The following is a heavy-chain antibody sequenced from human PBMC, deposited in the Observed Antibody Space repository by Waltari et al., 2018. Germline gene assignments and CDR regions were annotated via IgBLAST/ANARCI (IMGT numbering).Heavy chain of an antibody. V-gene: IGHV4-39*01. Sequence: QLQLQESGPGLVKPSETLSLTCTVSGGSISSRSYYWGWIPQPPGKGLEWIGSIYYSGSTYYNPSLKSRVTISVDTSKNQFSLKLSSVTAADTAVYYCATQFVFFDYWGQGTLVTVSS. CDR3: ATQFVFFDY. CDR1: GGSISSRSYY. CDR2: IYYSGST. J-gene: IGHJ4*02.